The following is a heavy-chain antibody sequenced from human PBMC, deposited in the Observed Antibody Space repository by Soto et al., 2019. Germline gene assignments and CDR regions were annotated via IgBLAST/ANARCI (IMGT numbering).Heavy chain of an antibody. J-gene: IGHJ4*02. D-gene: IGHD6-19*01. Sequence: QLQLQESGPGLVKPSETLSLTCTVSGGSISSSSYYWGWIRQPPGKGLEWIGSIYYSGSTYYNPSLKSRVTISVDTSKNQLALKLSSVAAADTAVYYCARLYFIAVAGLSKGFDYWGQGTLVTVSS. CDR1: GGSISSSSYY. CDR3: ARLYFIAVAGLSKGFDY. V-gene: IGHV4-39*01. CDR2: IYYSGST.